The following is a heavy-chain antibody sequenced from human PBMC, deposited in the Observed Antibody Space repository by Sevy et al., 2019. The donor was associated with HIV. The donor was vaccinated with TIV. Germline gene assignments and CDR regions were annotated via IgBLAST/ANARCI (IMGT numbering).Heavy chain of an antibody. J-gene: IGHJ4*02. V-gene: IGHV3-7*01. Sequence: GGSLRLSCAASGFSFNNHWMSWVRQAPEKGLEWVANIKHDGSEKYYADSLEGRFAVSRDNAKNSLFLQINSLRVEDTAVYFCARLPTGLQSFNYLLSTYFDSWCQGTLVTVSS. CDR1: GFSFNNHW. CDR3: ARLPTGLQSFNYLLSTYFDS. D-gene: IGHD3-9*01. CDR2: IKHDGSEK.